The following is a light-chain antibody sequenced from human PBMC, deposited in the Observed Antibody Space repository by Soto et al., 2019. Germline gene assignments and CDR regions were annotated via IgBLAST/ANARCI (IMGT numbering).Light chain of an antibody. J-gene: IGLJ2*01. Sequence: QSVLTQPPSVSAAPGQKVTISCSGSSSNIGNNYVSWYQQLPGTAPKLLIYDNNKRPSGIPDRFSGSQSGTSATLGITGLQTGDEADYYCGTWDSSLSAVLIGGGTKLTVL. CDR2: DNN. V-gene: IGLV1-51*01. CDR1: SSNIGNNY. CDR3: GTWDSSLSAVL.